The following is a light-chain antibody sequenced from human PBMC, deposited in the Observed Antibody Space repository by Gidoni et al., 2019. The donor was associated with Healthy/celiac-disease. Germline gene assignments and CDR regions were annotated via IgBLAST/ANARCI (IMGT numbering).Light chain of an antibody. V-gene: IGKV3-20*01. CDR3: QQYGSSPCS. CDR1: QSVSSSY. J-gene: IGKJ2*04. CDR2: GAS. Sequence: ESVLTQSPGTLSLSPGERATRSCRASQSVSSSYLAWYQQKPGQAPRLLIYGASSRATGIPDRFSGSGSGTDFTLTISRLEPEDFAVYYCQQYGSSPCSFGQGTKLEIK.